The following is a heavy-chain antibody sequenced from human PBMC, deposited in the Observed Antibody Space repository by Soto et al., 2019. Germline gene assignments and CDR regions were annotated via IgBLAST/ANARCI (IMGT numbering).Heavy chain of an antibody. Sequence: PSETLSLTCTVSGGSISSGGYYWSWIRQHPGKGLEWIGYIYYSGSTYYNPSLKSRVTISVDTSKNQFSLKLSSVTAADTAVYYCARVMYRSSSGVDYWGQGTLVTVSS. CDR1: GGSISSGGYY. D-gene: IGHD6-6*01. CDR2: IYYSGST. CDR3: ARVMYRSSSGVDY. J-gene: IGHJ4*02. V-gene: IGHV4-31*03.